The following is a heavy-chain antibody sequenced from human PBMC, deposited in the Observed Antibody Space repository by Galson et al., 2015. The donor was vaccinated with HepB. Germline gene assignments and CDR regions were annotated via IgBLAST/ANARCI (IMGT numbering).Heavy chain of an antibody. CDR3: ASFPPLWSGYYQSDVVGLDWFDP. J-gene: IGHJ5*02. CDR2: IYYSGST. Sequence: SETLSLTCTVSGGSISSSSYYWGWIRQPPGKGLEWIGSIYYSGSTYYNPSLKSRVTISVDTSKNQFSLKLSSVTAADTAVYYCASFPPLWSGYYQSDVVGLDWFDPWGQGTLVTVSS. V-gene: IGHV4-39*01. CDR1: GGSISSSSYY. D-gene: IGHD3-3*01.